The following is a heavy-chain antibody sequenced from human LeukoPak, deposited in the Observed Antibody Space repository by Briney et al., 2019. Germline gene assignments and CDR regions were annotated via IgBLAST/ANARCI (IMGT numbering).Heavy chain of an antibody. Sequence: GGSLRLSCAASGFTFSNAWMSWLRQAPGKGLEWVGRIKSKTDGGTTDYAAPVKGRFTISRDDSKNTLYLQMNSLKTEDTAVYYCTTEIPASGSYWFDYWGQGTLVTVSS. CDR2: IKSKTDGGTT. CDR3: TTEIPASGSYWFDY. D-gene: IGHD1-26*01. CDR1: GFTFSNAW. J-gene: IGHJ4*02. V-gene: IGHV3-15*01.